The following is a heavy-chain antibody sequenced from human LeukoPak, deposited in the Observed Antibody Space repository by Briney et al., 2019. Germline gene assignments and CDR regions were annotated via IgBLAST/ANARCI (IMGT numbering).Heavy chain of an antibody. J-gene: IGHJ4*02. V-gene: IGHV3-23*01. CDR3: VVVPAAIDY. D-gene: IGHD2-2*01. CDR2: ISGSGGST. CDR1: GFTFSSYA. Sequence: GGSLRLSCAASGFTFSSYAMNWVRQAPGKGLEWVSAISGSGGSTYYADSVKGRFTISRDNSKDTLYLQMNSLRAEDTAVYYAVVVPAAIDYWGQGTLVTVSS.